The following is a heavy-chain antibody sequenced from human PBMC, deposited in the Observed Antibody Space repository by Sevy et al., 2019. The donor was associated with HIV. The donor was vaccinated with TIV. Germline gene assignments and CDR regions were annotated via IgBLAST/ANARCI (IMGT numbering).Heavy chain of an antibody. CDR2: ISSSSTI. CDR1: GFTFSSYS. CDR3: ARALRLPGYAFDI. D-gene: IGHD2-15*01. V-gene: IGHV3-48*02. Sequence: GGSLRLSCAASGFTFSSYSMNWVRQAPGKGLEWVSYISSSSTIYYADSVKGRFTISRDNAKNSLYLQMNSLRDEDTAVYYCARALRLPGYAFDIWGQGTMVTVSS. J-gene: IGHJ3*02.